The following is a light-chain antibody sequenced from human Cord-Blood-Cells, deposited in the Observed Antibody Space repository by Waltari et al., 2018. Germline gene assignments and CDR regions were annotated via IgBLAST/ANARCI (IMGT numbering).Light chain of an antibody. CDR1: QRVSSSY. V-gene: IGKV3-20*01. CDR3: QQYGSSPLWT. Sequence: DIVLTHSQGTLSLSPGERATLSCRASQRVSSSYSAWYQQKPGQAPRLVFCGASSRATGLPDRFSGSGAATDVTLTISRLEPEHFAVHYCQQYGSSPLWTFGQGTKLEI. CDR2: GAS. J-gene: IGKJ1*01.